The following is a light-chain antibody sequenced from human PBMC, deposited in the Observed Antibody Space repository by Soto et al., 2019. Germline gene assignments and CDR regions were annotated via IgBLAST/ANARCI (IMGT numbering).Light chain of an antibody. CDR2: EVS. CDR1: SSDVGSYNR. CDR3: SLYTSSKTFV. Sequence: QSLLTQPPSVSGSPGQSVTISCTGTSSDVGSYNRVSWYQQSPGTAPKLMIYEVSNRPSGVPDRFSGSKSGNTASLTISGLQDEDEADYYCSLYTSSKTFVFGTGTKVTVL. V-gene: IGLV2-18*01. J-gene: IGLJ1*01.